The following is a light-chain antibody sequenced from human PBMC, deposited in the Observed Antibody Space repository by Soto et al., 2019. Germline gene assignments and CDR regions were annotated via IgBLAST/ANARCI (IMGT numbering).Light chain of an antibody. Sequence: QSALTQPPAVSGAPGQRVTISCTGSSSNIGAGYDVRWYQHLPGTAPKLLIYRNTNRPSGVPVRFSGSKSGTSASLAITGLQAEDEADYYCQSCDSSLSGSGVFGTGTKVTVL. CDR1: SSNIGAGYD. CDR3: QSCDSSLSGSGV. CDR2: RNT. J-gene: IGLJ1*01. V-gene: IGLV1-40*01.